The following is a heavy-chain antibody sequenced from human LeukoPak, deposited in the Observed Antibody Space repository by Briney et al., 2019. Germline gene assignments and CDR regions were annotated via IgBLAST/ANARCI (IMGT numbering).Heavy chain of an antibody. CDR3: ARDESLYDAFDI. J-gene: IGHJ3*02. CDR2: IIPIFGTA. Sequence: ASVKVSCKASGGTFSSYAISWVRQAPGQGLEWMGGIIPIFGTANYAQKFQGRVTITADESTSTAYMELSSLRSEDTAVYYCARDESLYDAFDIWGQGTMVTVSS. CDR1: GGTFSSYA. V-gene: IGHV1-69*13.